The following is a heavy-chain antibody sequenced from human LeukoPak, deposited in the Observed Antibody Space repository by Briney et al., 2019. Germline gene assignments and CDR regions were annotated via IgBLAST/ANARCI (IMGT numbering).Heavy chain of an antibody. Sequence: GGSLRLSCAASGFTVSSNYMSWARQAPGKGLEWVAVISYDGSNKYYADSVKGRFTISRDNSKNTLYLQMNSLRAEDTAVYYCAKDSFFRIAVAGTGDYWGQGTLVTVSS. J-gene: IGHJ4*02. D-gene: IGHD6-13*01. CDR3: AKDSFFRIAVAGTGDY. CDR2: ISYDGSNK. CDR1: GFTVSSNY. V-gene: IGHV3-30*18.